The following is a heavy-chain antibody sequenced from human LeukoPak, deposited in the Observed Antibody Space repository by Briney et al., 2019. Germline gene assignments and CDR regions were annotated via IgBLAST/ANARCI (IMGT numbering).Heavy chain of an antibody. CDR2: IIPIFGTA. D-gene: IGHD6-13*01. V-gene: IGHV1-69*01. CDR3: ARGFGSSWYFYL. J-gene: IGHJ4*02. CDR1: GGTFSSYA. Sequence: VASVKVSCKASGGTFSSYAISWVRQAPGQGLEWMGGIIPIFGTANYAQKFQGRVTITADESTSTAYMELSSLRSEDTAVYYCARGFGSSWYFYLWGQGTLVTVSS.